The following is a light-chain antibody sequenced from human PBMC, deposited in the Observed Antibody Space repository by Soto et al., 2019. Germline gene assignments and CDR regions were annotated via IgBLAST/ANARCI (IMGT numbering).Light chain of an antibody. CDR1: QDMSSY. J-gene: IGKJ4*01. CDR2: AAS. Sequence: AIRMTQSPSSFSASVGDRVTITCRASQDMSSYLAWYQQKPGKAPKLLISAASTLQSGVPSRFSGHVSGTDFTLTITYLHSEDFETYYCQQYYNYPLTFGGGTKVEI. V-gene: IGKV1-8*01. CDR3: QQYYNYPLT.